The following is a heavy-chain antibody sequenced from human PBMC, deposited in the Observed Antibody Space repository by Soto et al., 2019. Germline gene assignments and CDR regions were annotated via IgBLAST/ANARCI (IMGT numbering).Heavy chain of an antibody. V-gene: IGHV3-15*01. Sequence: GGSLRLSCAASGFTFSNAWMSWVRQAPGKGLEWVGRIKSKTDGRTTDYAAPVKGRFTISRDDSKNTLYLQMNSLKTEDTAVYYCTTDLKYSSSYYFDYWGQGTLVTVSS. CDR3: TTDLKYSSSYYFDY. CDR2: IKSKTDGRTT. J-gene: IGHJ4*02. D-gene: IGHD6-6*01. CDR1: GFTFSNAW.